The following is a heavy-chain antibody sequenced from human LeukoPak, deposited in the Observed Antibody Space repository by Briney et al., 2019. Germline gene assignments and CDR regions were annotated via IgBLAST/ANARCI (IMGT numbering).Heavy chain of an antibody. CDR2: ISGIGGSR. D-gene: IGHD4-11*01. Sequence: GGSLRLSCAASGFTFNRYAMSWVRQAPGKGLEWVSGISGIGGSRYYGDSVKGRFTISRDNSKNTLYLQVNNPRAEDSAVYYCAKTTGPATTVTSSGYMDVWGKGTTATVSS. CDR1: GFTFNRYA. V-gene: IGHV3-23*01. CDR3: AKTTGPATTVTSSGYMDV. J-gene: IGHJ6*03.